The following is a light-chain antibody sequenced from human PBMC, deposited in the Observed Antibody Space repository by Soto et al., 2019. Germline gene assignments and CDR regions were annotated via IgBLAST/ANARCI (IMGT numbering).Light chain of an antibody. V-gene: IGKV1-17*01. CDR3: QQNNRWPHIT. Sequence: DIQMTQSPSSLSASVGDRVTITCRARQNINSYLNWYQQKPGKAPKLLIYAASSLQSGVPSRFSGSGSGTEFTLTISSLQPEDSAVYFCQQNNRWPHITCGQGTRREIK. CDR2: AAS. CDR1: QNINSY. J-gene: IGKJ5*01.